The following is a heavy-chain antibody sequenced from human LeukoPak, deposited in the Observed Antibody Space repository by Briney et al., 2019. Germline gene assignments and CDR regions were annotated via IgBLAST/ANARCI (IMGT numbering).Heavy chain of an antibody. CDR1: GFTFSSYA. Sequence: PGGSLRLSCAASGFTFSSYAMSWVRQAPGKGLEWVSAISGSGGSTYYADSVKGRFTISRDNSKNTLYLQMNSLRAEDTAVYYCAKAREVVVTRPSYFDYWGQGTLVTVSS. D-gene: IGHD3-22*01. J-gene: IGHJ4*02. CDR2: ISGSGGST. CDR3: AKAREVVVTRPSYFDY. V-gene: IGHV3-23*01.